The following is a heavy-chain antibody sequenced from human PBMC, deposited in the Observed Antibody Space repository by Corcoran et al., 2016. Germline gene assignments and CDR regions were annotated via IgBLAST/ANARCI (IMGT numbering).Heavy chain of an antibody. CDR3: ARLRVGASMRLFDY. D-gene: IGHD1-26*01. CDR1: GYSFTSYR. Sequence: EVQLGQSGAEVKKPGESLKISCKGSGYSFTSYRIGWVRQMPGKGLDWMGIIYPGDSDTRYSPSFPGQVTIAADKSISTAYLQWGSLKASGTAMYYCARLRVGASMRLFDYWGQGTLVTVSS. V-gene: IGHV5-51*01. CDR2: IYPGDSDT. J-gene: IGHJ4*02.